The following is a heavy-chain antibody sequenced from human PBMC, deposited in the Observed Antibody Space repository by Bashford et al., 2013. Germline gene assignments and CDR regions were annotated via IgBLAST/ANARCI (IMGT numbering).Heavy chain of an antibody. CDR2: IYYIEST. D-gene: IGHD3-9*01. V-gene: IGHV4-31*02. J-gene: IGHJ3*01. CDR3: ASGSYDVLTGYHNAFDL. Sequence: WVRQMPGKGLEWIGYIYYIESTYYNPSLKSRVTISVDTSKNQFSLKLSSVTAADTAVYYCASGSYDVLTGYHNAFDLWGRGTMVTVSS.